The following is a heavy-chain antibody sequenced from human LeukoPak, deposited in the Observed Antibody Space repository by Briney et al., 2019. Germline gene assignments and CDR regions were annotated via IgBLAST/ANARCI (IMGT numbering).Heavy chain of an antibody. V-gene: IGHV3-7*01. CDR1: GFTFSTSW. D-gene: IGHD3-10*01. CDR3: ARVSAGSGSYYNVPPGNYYYYMDV. J-gene: IGHJ6*03. CDR2: IKPDGSEK. Sequence: GGSLRLSCAASGFTFSTSWMTWVRQAPGKGLEWVATIKPDGSEKNYADSVKGRFTISRDNSKNSLYLQMNSLRAEDTAVYYCARVSAGSGSYYNVPPGNYYYYMDVWGKATTVTVSS.